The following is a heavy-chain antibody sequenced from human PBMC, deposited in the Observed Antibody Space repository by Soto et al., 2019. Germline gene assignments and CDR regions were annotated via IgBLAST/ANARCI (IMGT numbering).Heavy chain of an antibody. Sequence: QVQLVESGGGVVQPGRSLRLSCAASGFTFSSYGMHWVRQAPGKGLEWVAFIWHDGGNKFYAESVKGRFTISRDNSKNTLYLQMTSLSAEDTAMYYCGRDGDVNTGFVKDYWGQGTLVTVSS. J-gene: IGHJ4*02. D-gene: IGHD7-27*01. CDR1: GFTFSSYG. CDR3: GRDGDVNTGFVKDY. V-gene: IGHV3-33*01. CDR2: IWHDGGNK.